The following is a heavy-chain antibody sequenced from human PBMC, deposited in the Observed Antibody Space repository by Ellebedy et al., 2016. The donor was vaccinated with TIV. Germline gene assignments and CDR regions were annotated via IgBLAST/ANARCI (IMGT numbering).Heavy chain of an antibody. Sequence: GESLKISCAASGFTFSSYAMSWVRQAPGKGLEWVSSISGSGSHTYYADSVKGRFTISRDNSNNTLYVQMNSLRAGDSAIYFCAKGTDFTRSDRYPYHFDSWGQGTLVTVSS. CDR3: AKGTDFTRSDRYPYHFDS. D-gene: IGHD3-16*02. J-gene: IGHJ4*02. CDR2: ISGSGSHT. V-gene: IGHV3-23*01. CDR1: GFTFSSYA.